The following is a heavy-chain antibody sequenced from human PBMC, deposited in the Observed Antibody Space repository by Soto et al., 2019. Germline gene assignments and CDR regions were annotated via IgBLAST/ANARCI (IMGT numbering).Heavy chain of an antibody. D-gene: IGHD3-9*01. Sequence: SETLSLTCTVSGGSISSGDYYWSWIRQPPGKGLEWIGYIYYSGSTYYNPSLKSRLTITKDTSKNQVVLTMTNMDPVDTATYYCAHVDILTGYPIDSWGQGTPVTVSS. CDR2: IYYSGST. V-gene: IGHV4-30-4*02. CDR1: GGSISSGDYY. CDR3: AHVDILTGYPIDS. J-gene: IGHJ4*02.